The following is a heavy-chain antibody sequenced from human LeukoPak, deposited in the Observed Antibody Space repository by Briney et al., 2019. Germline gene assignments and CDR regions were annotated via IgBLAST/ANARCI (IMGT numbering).Heavy chain of an antibody. J-gene: IGHJ6*02. CDR3: ASRDYYGSGSPHYYGMDV. CDR1: GFTFSDYY. D-gene: IGHD3-10*01. V-gene: IGHV3-11*01. CDR2: ISSSGSTI. Sequence: GGSLRLSCAASGFTFSDYYMSWLRQAPGKGLEWVSYISSSGSTIYYADSVKGRFTISRDNAKNSLYLQMNSLRAEDTAVYYCASRDYYGSGSPHYYGMDVWGQGTTVTVSS.